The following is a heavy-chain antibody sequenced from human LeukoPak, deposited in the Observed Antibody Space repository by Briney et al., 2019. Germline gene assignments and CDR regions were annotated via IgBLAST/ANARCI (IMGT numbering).Heavy chain of an antibody. Sequence: SVKVSCKASGGTFSSYAISWVRQAPGQGLEWMGRIIPIFGTANYAQKFQGRVTITADKSTSTAYMELSSLRSEDTAVYYCARGEIGYNSFDYWGQETLVTVSS. CDR1: GGTFSSYA. J-gene: IGHJ4*02. V-gene: IGHV1-69*06. CDR2: IIPIFGTA. D-gene: IGHD5-24*01. CDR3: ARGEIGYNSFDY.